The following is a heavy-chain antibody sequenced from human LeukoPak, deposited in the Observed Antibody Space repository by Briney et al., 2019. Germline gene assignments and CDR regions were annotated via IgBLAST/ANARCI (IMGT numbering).Heavy chain of an antibody. CDR3: ARGFRDSGSYSCYFDY. J-gene: IGHJ4*02. CDR1: SGSISSSAYS. Sequence: PSETLSLTCTVSSGSISSSAYSWGWIRQPPGKGLEWIGSIYYSGSTYYNPSLKSRVTISVDTSKNQFSLRLSSVIAADTAVHYCARGFRDSGSYSCYFDYWGQGTLVTVSS. D-gene: IGHD1-26*01. CDR2: IYYSGST. V-gene: IGHV4-39*07.